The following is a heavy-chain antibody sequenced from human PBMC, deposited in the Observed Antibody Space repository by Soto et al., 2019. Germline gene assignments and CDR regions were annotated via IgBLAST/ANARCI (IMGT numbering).Heavy chain of an antibody. D-gene: IGHD2-2*01. CDR2: INPSGGST. CDR3: ARVGATVVPAASFDY. J-gene: IGHJ4*02. Sequence: ASVKVSCKASGYTFTSYYMHWVRQAPGQGLEWMGIINPSGGSTSYAQKFQGRVTMTRDTSTSTVYMELSSLRSEDTAVYYCARVGATVVPAASFDYWGQGTLGTVS. CDR1: GYTFTSYY. V-gene: IGHV1-46*01.